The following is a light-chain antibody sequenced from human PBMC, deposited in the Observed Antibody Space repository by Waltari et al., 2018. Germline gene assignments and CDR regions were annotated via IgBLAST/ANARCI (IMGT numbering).Light chain of an antibody. Sequence: QSALTQPASVSGSPGQSITISCSGISSDVGGYNFVSWYQQHPGKAPKLLIFDVSNRTSGVSNRFSGSKSGNTASLTISGLQPEDEADYYCSSYRRSSTYVLLGGGTKLTVL. CDR2: DVS. J-gene: IGLJ2*01. V-gene: IGLV2-14*03. CDR3: SSYRRSSTYVL. CDR1: SSDVGGYNF.